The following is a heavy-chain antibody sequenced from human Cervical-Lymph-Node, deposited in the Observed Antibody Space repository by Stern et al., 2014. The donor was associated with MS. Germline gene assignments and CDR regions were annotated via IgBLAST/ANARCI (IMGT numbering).Heavy chain of an antibody. Sequence: VQLVQSGSEVKKPGSSVKGSCKPSGDTFSNYALSWVRQAPGQGLEWVGGLIPFYGATRYGRKFQGRVTITPEESTGTAFMELTNLTSDDTAIYYCALRRSYYVFWGQGTLITVSS. J-gene: IGHJ4*02. CDR2: LIPFYGAT. V-gene: IGHV1-69*01. CDR1: GDTFSNYA. D-gene: IGHD4-11*01. CDR3: ALRRSYYVF.